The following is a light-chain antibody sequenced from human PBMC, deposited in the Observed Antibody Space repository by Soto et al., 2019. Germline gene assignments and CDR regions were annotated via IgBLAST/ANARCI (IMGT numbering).Light chain of an antibody. Sequence: EIVLPQSPATLSLSPGERAILSCRASQGVGSHLAWVQQRPCQAPRLLIYDASNSATGIPARFSGSGSGADFTLTSSILEPEDFAVYYCQQHRNSITFGQGTRLEIK. CDR2: DAS. CDR1: QGVGSH. CDR3: QQHRNSIT. J-gene: IGKJ5*01. V-gene: IGKV3-11*01.